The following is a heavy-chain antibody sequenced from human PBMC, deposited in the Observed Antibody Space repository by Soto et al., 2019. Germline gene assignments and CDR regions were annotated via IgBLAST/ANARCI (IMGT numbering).Heavy chain of an antibody. V-gene: IGHV4-31*03. Sequence: QVQLQESGPGLVKLSQTLCLTCTVSGGSLSSDGNYWSWIRQHPEKGLEWIGCIFYSGNTAYNPSLKSRIFISVDTSKDQFSLKLTSVTAADTAVYYCASGLWYFDLWGRGTLVTVSS. J-gene: IGHJ2*01. CDR3: ASGLWYFDL. CDR1: GGSLSSDGNY. CDR2: IFYSGNT.